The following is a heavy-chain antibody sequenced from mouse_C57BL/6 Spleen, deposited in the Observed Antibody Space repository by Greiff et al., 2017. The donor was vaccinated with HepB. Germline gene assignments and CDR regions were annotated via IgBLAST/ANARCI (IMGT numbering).Heavy chain of an antibody. J-gene: IGHJ3*01. Sequence: QVQLQQPGAELVKPGASVKLSCKASGYTFTSYWMHWVKQRPGQGLEWIGMIHPNSGSTNYNEKFKSKATLTVDKSSSTAYMQLSSLTSEDSAVYYCARRTAQAGGFAYWGQGTLVTVSA. V-gene: IGHV1-64*01. CDR1: GYTFTSYW. CDR2: IHPNSGST. D-gene: IGHD3-2*02. CDR3: ARRTAQAGGFAY.